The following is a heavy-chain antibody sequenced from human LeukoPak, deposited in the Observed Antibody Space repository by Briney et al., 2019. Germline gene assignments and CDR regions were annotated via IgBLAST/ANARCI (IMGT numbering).Heavy chain of an antibody. J-gene: IGHJ6*03. CDR2: ISWSSGSI. Sequence: GGSLRLSCAASGFTFDDYAMHWVRQAPGKGLEWVSGISWSSGSIGYADSVKGRFTISRDNAKNSLYLQMNSLRAEDTAVYYCGSGNYYYYMDVWGKGTTVTVSS. CDR3: GSGNYYYYMDV. CDR1: GFTFDDYA. V-gene: IGHV3-9*01.